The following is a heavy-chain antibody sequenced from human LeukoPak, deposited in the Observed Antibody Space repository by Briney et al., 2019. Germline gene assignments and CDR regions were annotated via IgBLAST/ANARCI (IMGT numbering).Heavy chain of an antibody. J-gene: IGHJ4*02. CDR3: ARTGMITFGNDY. Sequence: PSETLSLTCAVYGGSFSGYYWSWIRQPPGKGLEWIGEINHSGSTNYNPSLKSRVTISVDTSKNQFSLKLSSVTAADTAVYYCARTGMITFGNDYWGQGTLVTVSS. V-gene: IGHV4-34*01. D-gene: IGHD3-16*01. CDR2: INHSGST. CDR1: GGSFSGYY.